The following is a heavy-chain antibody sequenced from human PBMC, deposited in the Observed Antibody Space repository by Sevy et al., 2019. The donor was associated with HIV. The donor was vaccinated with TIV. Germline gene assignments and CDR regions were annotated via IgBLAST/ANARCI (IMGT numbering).Heavy chain of an antibody. D-gene: IGHD4-17*01. CDR3: ARLTTQPTSDPHGMDV. CDR2: INSDSGVT. J-gene: IGHJ6*02. Sequence: ASVKVSCKASGYIFTDYYIHWVRQAPGQGLEWMAWINSDSGVTNYAQKFQGEVTVTRDTSLSTAYLELTRLKSNDTAIYYCARLTTQPTSDPHGMDVWGQGTTVTVSS. V-gene: IGHV1-2*02. CDR1: GYIFTDYY.